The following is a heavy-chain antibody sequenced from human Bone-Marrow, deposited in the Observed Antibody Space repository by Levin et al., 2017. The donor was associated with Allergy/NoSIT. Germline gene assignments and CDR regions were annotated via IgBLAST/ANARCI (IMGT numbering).Heavy chain of an antibody. Sequence: AGGSLRLSCKASGYTFTSYGISWVRQAPGQGLVWMGWISAYNGNTNYAQKLQGRVTMTTDTSTSTAYMELRSLRSDDTAVYYCARSVYSSSSGGEDNFDYWGQGTLVTVSS. CDR1: GYTFTSYG. J-gene: IGHJ4*02. CDR2: ISAYNGNT. D-gene: IGHD6-6*01. CDR3: ARSVYSSSSGGEDNFDY. V-gene: IGHV1-18*01.